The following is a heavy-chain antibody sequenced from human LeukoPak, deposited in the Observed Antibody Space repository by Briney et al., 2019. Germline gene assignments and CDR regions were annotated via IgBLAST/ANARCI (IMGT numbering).Heavy chain of an antibody. Sequence: PSETLSLTCTVSGYSISNGYYWGWIRQPPGKGLEWIGFIFHSGSTFYNPSLKSRVTISVDTSKNQFSLKLSSVTAADTAVYYCARVHYYDSSGYLNDAFDIWGQGTMVTVSS. CDR1: GYSISNGYY. J-gene: IGHJ3*02. D-gene: IGHD3-22*01. CDR3: ARVHYYDSSGYLNDAFDI. V-gene: IGHV4-38-2*02. CDR2: IFHSGST.